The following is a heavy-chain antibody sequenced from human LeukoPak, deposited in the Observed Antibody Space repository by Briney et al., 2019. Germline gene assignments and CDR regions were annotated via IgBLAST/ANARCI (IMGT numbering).Heavy chain of an antibody. CDR1: GFSLSTNRMC. Sequence: SGPTLVNPTQTLTLTCTFSGFSLSTNRMCVGWIRLPPGKALEWLARIDWDGDKLYSTSLKTRLTISKDTSKNQVVLTMTNMDPVDTATYYCARAPYSISSWAFDIWGQGTMVTVSS. CDR2: IDWDGDK. CDR3: ARAPYSISSWAFDI. V-gene: IGHV2-70*17. J-gene: IGHJ3*02. D-gene: IGHD6-6*01.